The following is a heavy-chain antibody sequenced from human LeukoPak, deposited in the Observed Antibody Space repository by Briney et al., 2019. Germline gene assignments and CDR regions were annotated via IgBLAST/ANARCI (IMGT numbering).Heavy chain of an antibody. CDR3: ARPWYYYGSESHYYYMDV. V-gene: IGHV1-2*02. D-gene: IGHD3-10*01. Sequence: ASVKVSCKASGYTFTGYYMHWVRQAPGQGLEWMGWINPNSGGTNYAQKFQGRVTMTRDTSISTAYMELSRLRSDDTAVYYCARPWYYYGSESHYYYMDVWGKGTTVTVSS. CDR1: GYTFTGYY. CDR2: INPNSGGT. J-gene: IGHJ6*03.